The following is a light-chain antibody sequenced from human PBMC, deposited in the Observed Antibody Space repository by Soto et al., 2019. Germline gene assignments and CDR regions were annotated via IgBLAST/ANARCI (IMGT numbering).Light chain of an antibody. CDR1: SSDVGGYNY. J-gene: IGLJ3*02. CDR2: EVS. Sequence: QSALTQPASVSGSPGQSITISCTGTSSDVGGYNYVSWYQQHPGKAPKLMIYEVSNRPSGVSNRFSGSKSGNTASLTISGLQAEDEADYCCTSYTRSSTRVFGGGTKVTVL. V-gene: IGLV2-14*01. CDR3: TSYTRSSTRV.